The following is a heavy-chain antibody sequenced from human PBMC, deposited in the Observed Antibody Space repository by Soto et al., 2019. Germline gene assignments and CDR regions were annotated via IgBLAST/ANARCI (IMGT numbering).Heavy chain of an antibody. D-gene: IGHD2-21*01. CDR1: GYTFTSYG. V-gene: IGHV1-18*01. CDR3: ARGNIGLNGAIFHMDV. Sequence: GASVKVSCKASGYTFTSYGISWVRQAPGQGLEWMGWISAYNGNTNYAQKLQGRVTMTTDTSTSTAYMELRSLRSDDTAVYYCARGNIGLNGAIFHMDVWGKGTTVTVSS. J-gene: IGHJ6*03. CDR2: ISAYNGNT.